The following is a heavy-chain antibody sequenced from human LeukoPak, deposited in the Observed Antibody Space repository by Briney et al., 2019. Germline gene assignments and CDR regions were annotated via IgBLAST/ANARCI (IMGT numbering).Heavy chain of an antibody. CDR3: AKDGAPYCRGGTCYSAADY. CDR2: ISSSSSYI. J-gene: IGHJ4*02. V-gene: IGHV3-21*01. CDR1: GFTFSSYS. Sequence: GGSLRLSCAASGFTFSSYSMNWVRQAPGKGLEWVSSISSSSSYIYYADSVKGRFTISRDNTKNSLYLQMNSLRAEDTAVYYCAKDGAPYCRGGTCYSAADYRGQGTLVTVSS. D-gene: IGHD2-15*01.